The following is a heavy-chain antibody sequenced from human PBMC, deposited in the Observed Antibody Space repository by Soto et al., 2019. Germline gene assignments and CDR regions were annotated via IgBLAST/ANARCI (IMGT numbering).Heavy chain of an antibody. V-gene: IGHV3-30*03. CDR3: ALTRRSSLLEVAGPGFEY. Sequence: PGGSLRLSCAASGFNFGFFAMHWVRQGPGKGLEWLSVLSYEGSEEYYADSVRGRFTISRDNSKNTLFLQMDSLRVDDTGVYYCALTRRSSLLEVAGPGFEYWGQGTLVTVSS. CDR1: GFNFGFFA. D-gene: IGHD6-19*01. J-gene: IGHJ4*02. CDR2: LSYEGSEE.